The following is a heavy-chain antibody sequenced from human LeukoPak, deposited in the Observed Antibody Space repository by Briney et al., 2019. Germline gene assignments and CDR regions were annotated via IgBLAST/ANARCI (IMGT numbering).Heavy chain of an antibody. V-gene: IGHV3-23*01. CDR1: GFTFSSYA. D-gene: IGHD3-3*01. CDR2: ISGSGGST. J-gene: IGHJ4*02. Sequence: GGSLRLSCAASGFTFSSYAMSWVRQAPGKGLEWVSAISGSGGSTYYADSVKGRFTISRDNSKNTLYLQMNSLRAEDTAVYYCANGCYPRDIWSGYCCVDYWGQGTLVTVSS. CDR3: ANGCYPRDIWSGYCCVDY.